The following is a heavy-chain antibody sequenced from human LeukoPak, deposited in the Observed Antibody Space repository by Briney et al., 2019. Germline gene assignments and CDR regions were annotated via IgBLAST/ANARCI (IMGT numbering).Heavy chain of an antibody. J-gene: IGHJ4*02. CDR2: IYYSGST. V-gene: IGHV4-59*01. CDR3: ARGAVAGIGGY. D-gene: IGHD6-19*01. Sequence: SETLSLTSTVSGGSISSYYWSWIRQPPGKGLEWIGYIYYSGSTNYNPSLKSRVTISVDTSKNQFSLKLSSVTAADTAVYYCARGAVAGIGGYWGQGTLVTVSS. CDR1: GGSISSYY.